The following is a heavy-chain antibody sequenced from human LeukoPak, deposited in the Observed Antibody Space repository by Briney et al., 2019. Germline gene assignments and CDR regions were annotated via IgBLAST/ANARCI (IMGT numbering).Heavy chain of an antibody. CDR1: GGSFSGYY. J-gene: IGHJ1*01. Sequence: PSETLSLTCAVYGGSFSGYYWSWIRQPPGKGLEWIGEINHSGSTNYNPSLKSRVTISVDTSKNQSSLKLSSVTAADTAVYYCARGDLYSSSWYEEYFQHWGQGTLVTVSS. V-gene: IGHV4-34*01. CDR2: INHSGST. D-gene: IGHD6-13*01. CDR3: ARGDLYSSSWYEEYFQH.